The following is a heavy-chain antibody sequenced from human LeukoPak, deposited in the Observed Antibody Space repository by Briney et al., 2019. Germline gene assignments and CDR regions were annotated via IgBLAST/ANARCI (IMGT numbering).Heavy chain of an antibody. CDR3: ARGPRAAADDY. V-gene: IGHV1-8*03. CDR2: MNPNSGNT. D-gene: IGHD6-13*01. Sequence: GASVKVSCKASGYTFTSYDINWVRQATGQGLEWMGWMNPNSGNTGYAQKFQGRVTITRDTSASTAYMELSGLTSEDTAVYYCARGPRAAADDYWGQGTLVTVSS. CDR1: GYTFTSYD. J-gene: IGHJ4*02.